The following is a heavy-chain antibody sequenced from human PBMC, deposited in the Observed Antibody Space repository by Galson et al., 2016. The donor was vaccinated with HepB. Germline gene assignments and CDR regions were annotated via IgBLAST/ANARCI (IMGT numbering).Heavy chain of an antibody. CDR2: IIPIYGTT. CDR3: GRGGDSSGGYEILL. D-gene: IGHD6-19*01. V-gene: IGHV1-69*13. CDR1: GGIFRRHA. Sequence: SVKVSCKASGGIFRRHAISWVRQAPGQGLEWMGGIIPIYGTTNYAQKFKGRVSLTADESTRTADMGLSSLTSEDTALDYCGRGGDSSGGYEILLWGQGTLVTVSS. J-gene: IGHJ4*02.